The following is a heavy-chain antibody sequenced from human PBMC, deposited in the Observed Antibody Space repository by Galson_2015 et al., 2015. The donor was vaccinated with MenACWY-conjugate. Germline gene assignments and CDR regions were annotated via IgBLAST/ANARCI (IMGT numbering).Heavy chain of an antibody. CDR1: GGTFSSYA. Sequence: SVKVSCKASGGTFSSYAISWVRQAPGQGLEWMGGIIPIFGTANYAQKFQGRVTITADESTSTAYMELSSLRSEDTAVYYCARGSSFPPYNWFDAFDIWGQGTMVTVSS. CDR2: IIPIFGTA. V-gene: IGHV1-69*13. D-gene: IGHD1-1*01. J-gene: IGHJ3*02. CDR3: ARGSSFPPYNWFDAFDI.